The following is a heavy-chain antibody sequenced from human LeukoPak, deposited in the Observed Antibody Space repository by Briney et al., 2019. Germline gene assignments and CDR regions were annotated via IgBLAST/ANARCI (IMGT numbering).Heavy chain of an antibody. Sequence: SETLSLTCAVSGASISSSNWWSWVRQPPGKGLEWIGEIYHSGSTNYDPSLKSRVTISVDKSKNQFSLKLSSVTAADTAVYYCARGAGSLAYSSGLDYWGQGTLVTVSS. CDR3: ARGAGSLAYSSGLDY. J-gene: IGHJ4*02. CDR2: IYHSGST. D-gene: IGHD6-19*01. V-gene: IGHV4-4*02. CDR1: GASISSSNW.